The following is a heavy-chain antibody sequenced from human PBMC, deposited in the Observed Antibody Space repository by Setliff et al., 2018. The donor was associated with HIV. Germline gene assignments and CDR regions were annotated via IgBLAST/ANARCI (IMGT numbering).Heavy chain of an antibody. CDR3: ARVPSTLYDWDY. CDR1: GFSLSNARMG. V-gene: IGHV2-26*01. Sequence: SGPTLVNPTQTLTLTCTVSGFSLSNARMGVSWIRQSPGKALEWLAHIFSNDEKSYNISLQNRLTITKDTSKNQVVLTMTNMAPADTATYYCARVPSTLYDWDYWGQGTLVTVSS. CDR2: IFSNDEK. D-gene: IGHD3-3*01. J-gene: IGHJ4*02.